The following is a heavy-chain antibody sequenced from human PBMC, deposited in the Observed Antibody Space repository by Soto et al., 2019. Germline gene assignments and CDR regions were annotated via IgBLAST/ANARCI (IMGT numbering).Heavy chain of an antibody. J-gene: IGHJ4*02. CDR1: GFTFSSYG. D-gene: IGHD6-19*01. CDR3: ARDYNPASSGWIDY. Sequence: QVQLVESGGGVVQPGRSLRLSCAASGFTFSSYGRHWVRQAPGKGLEWVAVIWYDGSNKYYADSVKGRFTISRDNSKNTLYLQMNSLRAEDTAVYYCARDYNPASSGWIDYWGQGTLVTVSS. CDR2: IWYDGSNK. V-gene: IGHV3-33*01.